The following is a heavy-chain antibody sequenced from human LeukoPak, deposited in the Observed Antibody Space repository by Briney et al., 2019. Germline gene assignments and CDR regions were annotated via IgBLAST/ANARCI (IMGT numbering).Heavy chain of an antibody. CDR3: ARGGVVGATGYYYYYYMDV. V-gene: IGHV1-2*02. D-gene: IGHD1-26*01. Sequence: GSSVKVSCKASGYTFTGYYMHWVRQAPGQGLEWMGWINPNSGGTNYAQKFQGRVTMTRDTSISTAYMELSRLRSDDTAVYYCARGGVVGATGYYYYYYMDVWGKGTTVTVSS. J-gene: IGHJ6*03. CDR1: GYTFTGYY. CDR2: INPNSGGT.